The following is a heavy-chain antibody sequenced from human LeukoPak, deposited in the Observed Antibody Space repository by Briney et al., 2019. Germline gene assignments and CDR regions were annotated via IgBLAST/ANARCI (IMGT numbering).Heavy chain of an antibody. V-gene: IGHV4-34*01. D-gene: IGHD6-19*01. CDR3: AGGIAVAGLL. J-gene: IGHJ4*02. CDR1: GGSFSGYY. Sequence: SETLSLTCAVYGGSFSGYYWNWIRQPPGKGLEWIGEINHSGSTNYNPSLESRVTISIDTSKNQFSLKLSSVTAADTAVYYCAGGIAVAGLLWGQGTLVTVSS. CDR2: INHSGST.